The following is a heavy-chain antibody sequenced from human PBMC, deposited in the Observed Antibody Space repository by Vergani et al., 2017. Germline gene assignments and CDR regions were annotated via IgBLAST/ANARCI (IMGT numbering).Heavy chain of an antibody. D-gene: IGHD3-10*01. CDR1: GGTFSSYA. CDR2: ISAYNGNT. V-gene: IGHV1-18*01. Sequence: QVQLVQSGAEVKKPGSSVKVSCKASGGTFSSYAISWVRQAPGQGLEWMGWISAYNGNTNYAQKLQGRVTMTTDTSTSTAYMELRSLRSDDTAVYYCARGFTMVRGVHTRNWFDPWGQGTLVTVSS. J-gene: IGHJ5*02. CDR3: ARGFTMVRGVHTRNWFDP.